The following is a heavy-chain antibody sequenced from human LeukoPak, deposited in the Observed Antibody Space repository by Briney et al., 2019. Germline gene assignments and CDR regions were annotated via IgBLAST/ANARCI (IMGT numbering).Heavy chain of an antibody. Sequence: ASVKVSCKASGYTFTSYYMHWVRQAPGQGLEWMGIINPSGGSTSYAQKFQGRVTMTRDTSTSTVYMELSSLRSEDTAVYYCARGARSPVDDILTGYPSESVYWGQGTLVTVSS. CDR2: INPSGGST. J-gene: IGHJ4*02. V-gene: IGHV1-46*01. CDR1: GYTFTSYY. D-gene: IGHD3-9*01. CDR3: ARGARSPVDDILTGYPSESVY.